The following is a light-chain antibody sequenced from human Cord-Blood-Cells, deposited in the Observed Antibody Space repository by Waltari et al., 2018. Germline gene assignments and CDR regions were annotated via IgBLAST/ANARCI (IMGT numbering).Light chain of an antibody. CDR2: KVS. V-gene: IGKV2-30*02. J-gene: IGKJ1*01. CDR3: MQGTHWPRT. Sequence: DVVMTPSPPSLPVTLGQPASIPCRSSQSLVHSDGNADCDGFQQRPGQSPRRLMYKVSNRNSGVPGRFIGSGSGTDFTVKISRVEAEDVGVYYCMQGTHWPRTFGQGTKVEIK. CDR1: QSLVHSDGNAD.